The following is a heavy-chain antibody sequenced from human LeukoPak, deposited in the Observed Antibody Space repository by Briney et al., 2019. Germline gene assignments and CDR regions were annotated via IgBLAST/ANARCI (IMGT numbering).Heavy chain of an antibody. Sequence: GESLKISCKASGYSFTNYWIGWVRQMPGKGLEWMGRIDPSDSYTNYSPSFQGHVTISADKSISTAYLQWSSLKASDTAMYYCARQILGDTAMVRDYWGQGTLVTVSS. D-gene: IGHD5-18*01. CDR3: ARQILGDTAMVRDY. V-gene: IGHV5-10-1*01. J-gene: IGHJ4*02. CDR1: GYSFTNYW. CDR2: IDPSDSYT.